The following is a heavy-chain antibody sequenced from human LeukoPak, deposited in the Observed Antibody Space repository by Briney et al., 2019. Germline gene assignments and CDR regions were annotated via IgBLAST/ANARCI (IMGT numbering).Heavy chain of an antibody. Sequence: GGSLRLSCTASGFTFCDYAMRWVRQAPGKGLEWVGFIRSTAYGGTTVYAACVKGRFNISRDESKRIGYMKMNRLKNEGKEENYCTRGSNYYGSGIYLYFDYWGQGTLVTVSS. J-gene: IGHJ4*02. CDR2: IRSTAYGGTT. CDR3: TRGSNYYGSGIYLYFDY. CDR1: GFTFCDYA. V-gene: IGHV3-49*04. D-gene: IGHD3-10*01.